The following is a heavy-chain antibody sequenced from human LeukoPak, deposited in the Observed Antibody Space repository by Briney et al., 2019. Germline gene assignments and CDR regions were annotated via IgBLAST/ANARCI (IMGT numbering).Heavy chain of an antibody. D-gene: IGHD3-10*01. CDR2: VSFDGSYN. V-gene: IGHV3-30*04. J-gene: IGHJ6*03. Sequence: GGSLRLSCAASGLGFRNYAVHWVRQAPGKGLECVTLVSFDGSYNYFADSVKGRFTISRDNSRNTVYLEMSSLRPEDTAVYYCARSYGSGSYWNYLDVWGKGTTVTVSS. CDR1: GLGFRNYA. CDR3: ARSYGSGSYWNYLDV.